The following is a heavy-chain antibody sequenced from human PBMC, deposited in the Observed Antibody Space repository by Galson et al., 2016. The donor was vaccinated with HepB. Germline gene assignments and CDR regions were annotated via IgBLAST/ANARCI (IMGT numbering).Heavy chain of an antibody. V-gene: IGHV3-23*01. D-gene: IGHD6-19*01. CDR1: GFTFSTNA. CDR2: ISDSGSST. Sequence: SLRLSCAASGFTFSTNAMNWVRQAPGKGLKWVSGISDSGSSTSYADSVKGRFTISRDNSKNTLYLRMNSLRAEDTAIYYCANQHTTGWYSCLTHWGQGTLVTVSS. CDR3: ANQHTTGWYSCLTH. J-gene: IGHJ4*02.